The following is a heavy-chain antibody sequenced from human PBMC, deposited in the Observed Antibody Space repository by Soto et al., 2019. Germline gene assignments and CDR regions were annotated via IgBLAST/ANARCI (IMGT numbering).Heavy chain of an antibody. CDR1: GGSISSGGYY. Sequence: SETLSLTCTVSGGSISSGGYYWSWIRQHPGKGLEWIGYIYYSGSTYYYPFLKIRVTISVDTSKNQFSLKLSSVTAADTAVYYCARGLLWFGELFPDYYYMDVWGKGTTVTVSS. J-gene: IGHJ6*03. CDR3: ARGLLWFGELFPDYYYMDV. CDR2: IYYSGST. D-gene: IGHD3-10*01. V-gene: IGHV4-31*03.